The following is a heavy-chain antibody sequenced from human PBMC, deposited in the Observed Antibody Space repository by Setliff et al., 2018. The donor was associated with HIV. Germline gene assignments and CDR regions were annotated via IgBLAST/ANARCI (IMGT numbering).Heavy chain of an antibody. CDR2: IYYSGSA. CDR1: GDSIDRSNFF. V-gene: IGHV4-31*01. CDR3: ARGGAFCGRDSCYYLDY. Sequence: SETLSLTCTVSGDSIDRSNFFWTWIRQHPGKGLEWIGYIYYSGSATYNPSLKSQASISVDTSRNKFSLKLSSVTAADTAVYFCARGGAFCGRDSCYYLDYWGQGNPVTVSS. J-gene: IGHJ4*02. D-gene: IGHD2-21*02.